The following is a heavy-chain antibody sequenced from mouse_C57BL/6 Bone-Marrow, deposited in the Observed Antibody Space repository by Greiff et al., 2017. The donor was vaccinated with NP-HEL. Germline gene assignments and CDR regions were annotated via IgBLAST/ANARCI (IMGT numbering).Heavy chain of an antibody. D-gene: IGHD1-1*01. CDR1: GYAFPNYL. V-gene: IGHV1-54*01. CDR2: INPGSGGT. J-gene: IGHJ3*01. CDR3: ARSAFYYYGSRRFAY. Sequence: QVHVKQSGAELVRPGTSVKVSCKASGYAFPNYLIEWVKQRPGQGLEWIGVINPGSGGTNYNEKFKGKATLTADKSSSTAYMQLSSLTSEDSAVYFCARSAFYYYGSRRFAYWGQGTLVTVSA.